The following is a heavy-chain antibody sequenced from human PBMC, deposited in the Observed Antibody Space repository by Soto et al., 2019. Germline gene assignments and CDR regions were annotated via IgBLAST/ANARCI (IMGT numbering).Heavy chain of an antibody. CDR2: IYPGDSDT. CDR3: ARTRSFTLGFYYDGMDV. V-gene: IGHV5-51*01. CDR1: GYSFASYW. Sequence: PGESLKISCQGSGYSFASYWIGWMRQMPGKDLEWMGIIYPGDSDTRYSPSFQGQVTIPADKSLRTAFLQWTSLKASDTALYYCARTRSFTLGFYYDGMDVWGQGTTVTVSS. D-gene: IGHD6-6*01. J-gene: IGHJ6*02.